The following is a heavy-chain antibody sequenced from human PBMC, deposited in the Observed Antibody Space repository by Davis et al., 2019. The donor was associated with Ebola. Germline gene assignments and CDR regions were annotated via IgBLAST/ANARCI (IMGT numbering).Heavy chain of an antibody. CDR1: GYTFTSYA. D-gene: IGHD3-10*01. Sequence: ASVKVSCKASGYTFTSYAMHWVRQAPGQRLEWMGWINAGNGNTKYSQKFQGRVTITRDTSASTAYMELSSLRSEDTAVYYCAREYTYYYGSGGYYGMDVWGQGTTVTVSS. CDR2: INAGNGNT. CDR3: AREYTYYYGSGGYYGMDV. J-gene: IGHJ6*02. V-gene: IGHV1-3*01.